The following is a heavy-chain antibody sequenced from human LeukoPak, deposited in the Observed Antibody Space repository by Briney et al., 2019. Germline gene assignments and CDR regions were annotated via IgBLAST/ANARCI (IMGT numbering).Heavy chain of an antibody. CDR1: GFTFSSYA. J-gene: IGHJ1*01. Sequence: GGSLRLSCAASGFTFSSYAMHWVRQAPGKGLEWVAVISYDGSNKYYADSVKGRFTISRDNSKNTLYLQMNSLRAGDTAVYYCASMVGSHCSGGSCYRNEYFQHWGQGTLVTVSS. V-gene: IGHV3-30-3*01. CDR2: ISYDGSNK. CDR3: ASMVGSHCSGGSCYRNEYFQH. D-gene: IGHD2-15*01.